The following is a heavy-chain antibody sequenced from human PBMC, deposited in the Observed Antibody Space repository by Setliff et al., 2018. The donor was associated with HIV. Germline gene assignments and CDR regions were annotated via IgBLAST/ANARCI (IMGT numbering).Heavy chain of an antibody. CDR1: ELTFSNYA. V-gene: IGHV3-23*01. Sequence: PGGSLRLSCAASELTFSNYAMTWVRQAPGKGLEWVSSLSGSGGSTYYADSVKGRFTISRNNSKNTLSLRRNSLRAEDTAVYYCAQAQTSVSGSYYQYLQHWGQGTLVTVSS. J-gene: IGHJ1*01. CDR2: LSGSGGST. D-gene: IGHD3-10*01. CDR3: AQAQTSVSGSYYQYLQH.